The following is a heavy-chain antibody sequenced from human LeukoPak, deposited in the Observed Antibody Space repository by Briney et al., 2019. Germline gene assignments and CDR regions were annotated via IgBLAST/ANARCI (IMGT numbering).Heavy chain of an antibody. CDR1: EFTFSNYA. J-gene: IGHJ3*02. CDR3: AKHLGSGSFWAFDI. CDR2: ISGSGGST. V-gene: IGHV3-23*01. Sequence: GGSLRLSCAASEFTFSNYAMSWVRQAPGKGLEWVSGISGSGGSTDYADSVKGRFTISRDNSNNTLYLQMNSLRAEDMDEYYCAKHLGSGSFWAFDIWGQGTMVTVSS. D-gene: IGHD3-10*01.